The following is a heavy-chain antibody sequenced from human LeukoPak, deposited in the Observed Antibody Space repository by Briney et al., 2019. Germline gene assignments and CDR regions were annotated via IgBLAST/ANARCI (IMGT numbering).Heavy chain of an antibody. Sequence: PSETLSLTCAVYGGSFSGYYWSWIRQPPGKGLEWIGEINHSGSTNYNPSLKSRVTISVDTSTNQFSLKLSSVPAADTAVYYCATTPPTRGFDYWGQGTLVTVSS. CDR3: ATTPPTRGFDY. V-gene: IGHV4-34*01. CDR2: INHSGST. CDR1: GGSFSGYY. D-gene: IGHD3-10*01. J-gene: IGHJ4*02.